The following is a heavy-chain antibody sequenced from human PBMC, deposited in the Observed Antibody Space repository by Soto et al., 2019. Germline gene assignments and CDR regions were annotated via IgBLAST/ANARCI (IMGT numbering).Heavy chain of an antibody. D-gene: IGHD4-17*01. CDR1: GGYISSSVYS. Sequence: TKALTCTVSGGYISSSVYSWSWIRQPPGKGLEWIRYIYHSGSTYYNPSLKSRVTISVDRSKNQFSLKLSSVTAADTAIYYYARDNYGGMLDFWGPGTLVTVSS. CDR2: IYHSGST. J-gene: IGHJ4*02. CDR3: ARDNYGGMLDF. V-gene: IGHV4-30-2*01.